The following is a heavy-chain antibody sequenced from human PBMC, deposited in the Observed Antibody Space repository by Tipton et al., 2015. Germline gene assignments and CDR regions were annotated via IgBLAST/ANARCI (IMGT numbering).Heavy chain of an antibody. CDR1: GGSISVSSVY. V-gene: IGHV4-39*02. D-gene: IGHD5-24*01. J-gene: IGHJ4*02. Sequence: LRLSCTVSGGSISVSSVYWGWIRQSPGKGLEWIGSCYYTGATYYNPSLKSRVNISADRSKDHFSLRLTSVAAADTAVYYCARLGRWLEADFWGQGTLVTVSS. CDR2: CYYTGAT. CDR3: ARLGRWLEADF.